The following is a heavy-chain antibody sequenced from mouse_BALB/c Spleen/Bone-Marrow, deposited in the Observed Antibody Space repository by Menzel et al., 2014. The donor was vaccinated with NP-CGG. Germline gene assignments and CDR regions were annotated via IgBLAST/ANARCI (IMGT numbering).Heavy chain of an antibody. CDR3: AREANWNFDY. J-gene: IGHJ2*01. D-gene: IGHD4-1*01. CDR2: IYPGNVNT. Sequence: VMLVESGPELVKPGASVRISCKAAGYTFTSYYIHWVKQRPGQGLEWIGWIYPGNVNTKYNEKFKGKATLTADKSSSTAYFLLSSLTSEDSAVYFCAREANWNFDYWGQGTTLTVSS. CDR1: GYTFTSYY. V-gene: IGHV1S56*01.